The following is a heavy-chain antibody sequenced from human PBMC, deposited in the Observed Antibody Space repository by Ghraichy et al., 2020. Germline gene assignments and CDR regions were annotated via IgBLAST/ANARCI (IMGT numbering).Heavy chain of an antibody. D-gene: IGHD3-10*01. CDR2: IYHSGST. CDR3: ARDLVDYDYFGMDV. V-gene: IGHV4-4*02. J-gene: IGHJ6*01. Sequence: LNISCTVSGDSIISTNWWSWVRQPPGKGLEWIGGIYHSGSTDYNPSLKSRITISVDKSKNQFSLKLTSVTAADTAVYYCARDLVDYDYFGMDVWGPGTTVTVSA. CDR1: GDSIISTNW.